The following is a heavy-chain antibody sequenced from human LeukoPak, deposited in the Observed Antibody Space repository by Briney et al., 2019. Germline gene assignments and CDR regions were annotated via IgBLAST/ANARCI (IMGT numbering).Heavy chain of an antibody. J-gene: IGHJ5*02. CDR1: GGSFSGYY. D-gene: IGHD3-3*01. Sequence: SETLSLTCAVCGGSFSGYYWSWIRQPPGKGLEWIGEINHSGGTNYNPSLRSRVTISVDTSKNQFSLKLSSVTAADTAVYYCARGPLRSGYYRPNWFDPWGQGTLVTVSS. V-gene: IGHV4-34*01. CDR2: INHSGGT. CDR3: ARGPLRSGYYRPNWFDP.